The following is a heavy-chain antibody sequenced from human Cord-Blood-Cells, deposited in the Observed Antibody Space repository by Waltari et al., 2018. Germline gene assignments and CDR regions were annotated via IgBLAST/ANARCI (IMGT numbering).Heavy chain of an antibody. V-gene: IGHV1-58*02. Sequence: QMQLVQSGPEVKKPGTSVKVSCKASGFTFTSSAMQWVRQARGQRLEWIGWIVVGSGNTNYAQKFQERVTITRDMSTSTAYRELSSLRSEDTAVYYCAADTENYYGSGSYYAFDIWGQGTMVTVSS. CDR3: AADTENYYGSGSYYAFDI. CDR2: IVVGSGNT. D-gene: IGHD3-10*01. J-gene: IGHJ3*02. CDR1: GFTFTSSA.